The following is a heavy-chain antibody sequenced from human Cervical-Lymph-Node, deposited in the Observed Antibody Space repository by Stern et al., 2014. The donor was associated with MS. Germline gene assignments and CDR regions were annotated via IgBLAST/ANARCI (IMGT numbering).Heavy chain of an antibody. CDR1: GFTFSSYA. J-gene: IGHJ4*02. Sequence: VQLVESGGGVVQPGRSLRLSCAASGFTFSSYAMHWVRQAPGKGLEWVAVISYDGSNKSYADSVKGRFPISRDNSKTTLYLQMNSLRAEDPAVYYCARPYRYDTSPPDYWGQGTLVTVSS. D-gene: IGHD3-9*01. CDR2: ISYDGSNK. CDR3: ARPYRYDTSPPDY. V-gene: IGHV3-30*01.